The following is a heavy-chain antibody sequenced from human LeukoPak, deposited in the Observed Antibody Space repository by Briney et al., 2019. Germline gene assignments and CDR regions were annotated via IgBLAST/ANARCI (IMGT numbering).Heavy chain of an antibody. D-gene: IGHD5-18*01. Sequence: SETLSLTCTVSDDSISTYYWSWLRQPPGKGLEWIGYIYYSGSTNCNPSLKSRVTISVDTSKNQFSLKLSSVTAADTAVYYCAGGWIQPGAFDIWGQGTMVTVSS. CDR2: IYYSGST. V-gene: IGHV4-59*01. J-gene: IGHJ3*02. CDR3: AGGWIQPGAFDI. CDR1: DDSISTYY.